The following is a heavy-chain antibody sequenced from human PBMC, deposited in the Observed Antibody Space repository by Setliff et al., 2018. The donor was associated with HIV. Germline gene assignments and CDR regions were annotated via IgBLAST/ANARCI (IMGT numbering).Heavy chain of an antibody. CDR2: IYTSGNSRYT. CDR1: GGSISSHY. Sequence: KTSETLSLTCTVSGGSISSHYWSWIRQPPGKGLEWIGGIYTSGNSRYTNYNSSLESRVAISLDTSSNQFSLKLSSVTAADTAVYHCAREREAWSAYDSWGQGTLVTVSS. V-gene: IGHV4-4*08. J-gene: IGHJ5*02. D-gene: IGHD3-3*01. CDR3: AREREAWSAYDS.